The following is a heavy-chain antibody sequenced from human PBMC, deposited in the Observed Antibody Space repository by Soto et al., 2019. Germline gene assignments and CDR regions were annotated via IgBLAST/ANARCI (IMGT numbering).Heavy chain of an antibody. CDR3: ARGYCSSTSCYLSY. J-gene: IGHJ4*02. V-gene: IGHV1-8*01. D-gene: IGHD2-2*01. CDR2: MNPNSGNI. Sequence: QVQLVQSGAEVKKPGASVKVSCKASGYTFTSYDINWVRQATGQGLEWMGWMNPNSGNIGYAQKFQGTVTMTRNTSISTAYMELSSLRSEDTAVYYCARGYCSSTSCYLSYRGQGTLVTVSS. CDR1: GYTFTSYD.